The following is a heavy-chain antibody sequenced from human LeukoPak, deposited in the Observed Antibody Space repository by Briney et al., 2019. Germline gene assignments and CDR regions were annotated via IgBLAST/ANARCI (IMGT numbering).Heavy chain of an antibody. Sequence: GGSLRLSCAASGFTFSSYAMHWVRQAPGKGLEWVAVISYDGSNKYYADSVKGRFTISRDNSKNTLYLQINSLRAEDTAVYYCARAPHYYDSSGYGDYYYYYGMDVWGQGTLVTVSS. CDR3: ARAPHYYDSSGYGDYYYYYGMDV. CDR2: ISYDGSNK. V-gene: IGHV3-30-3*01. D-gene: IGHD3-22*01. CDR1: GFTFSSYA. J-gene: IGHJ6*02.